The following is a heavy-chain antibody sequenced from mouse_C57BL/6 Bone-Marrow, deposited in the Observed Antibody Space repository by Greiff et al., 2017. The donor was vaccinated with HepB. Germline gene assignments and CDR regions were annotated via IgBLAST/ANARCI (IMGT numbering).Heavy chain of an antibody. Sequence: QVQLQQPGAELVKPGASVKLSCKASGFTFTSYWMQWVKQRPGQGLEWIGEIDPSDSYTNYTQKFKGKATLTINTSSSTAYMQLSSLTSEDSAVYYCARVGINYCFAYWGQGTLVTVSA. J-gene: IGHJ3*01. V-gene: IGHV1-50*01. CDR2: IDPSDSYT. D-gene: IGHD1-3*01. CDR3: ARVGINYCFAY. CDR1: GFTFTSYW.